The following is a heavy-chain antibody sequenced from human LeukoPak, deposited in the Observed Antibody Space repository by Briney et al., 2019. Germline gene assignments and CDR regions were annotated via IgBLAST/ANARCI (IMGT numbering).Heavy chain of an antibody. CDR2: ISPGGGPT. V-gene: IGHV3-23*01. Sequence: PGGSLRLSCAASGFPFSSHGMNWVRQAPGKGLEWVSGISPGGGPTYYADSVKGRFTISRDDSKNTLYLQMKNLRAEDTAVYYCAKDGAWLRFDDWGQGILVTVSS. D-gene: IGHD5-12*01. J-gene: IGHJ4*02. CDR1: GFPFSSHG. CDR3: AKDGAWLRFDD.